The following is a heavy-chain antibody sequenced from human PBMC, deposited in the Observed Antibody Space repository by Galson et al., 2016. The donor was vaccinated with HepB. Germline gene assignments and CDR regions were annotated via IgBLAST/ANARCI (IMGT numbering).Heavy chain of an antibody. CDR3: ARRMLVGAGFDY. CDR2: IHQDGGQR. V-gene: IGHV3-7*04. CDR1: GFTFSSFW. Sequence: SLRLSCAASGFTFSSFWMSWVRQAPGKGLEWVANIHQDGGQRYYGDSVKGRFTVSRDNAKNSLYLHMNSLRADDTALYYCARRMLVGAGFDYWGQGALVTVSS. D-gene: IGHD1-26*01. J-gene: IGHJ4*02.